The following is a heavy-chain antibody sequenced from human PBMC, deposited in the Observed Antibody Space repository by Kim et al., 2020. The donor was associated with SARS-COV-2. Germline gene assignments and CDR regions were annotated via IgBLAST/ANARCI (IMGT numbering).Heavy chain of an antibody. CDR2: INPNSGGT. J-gene: IGHJ4*02. CDR1: GYTFTGYY. Sequence: ASVKVSCKASGYTFTGYYMHWVRQAPGQGLESMGWINPNSGGTNYAQKFQGRVTMTRDTSISTAYMELSRLRSDDTAVYYCARGGWVVPAAMGKVGFDYWGQGTLVTVSS. V-gene: IGHV1-2*02. CDR3: ARGGWVVPAAMGKVGFDY. D-gene: IGHD2-2*01.